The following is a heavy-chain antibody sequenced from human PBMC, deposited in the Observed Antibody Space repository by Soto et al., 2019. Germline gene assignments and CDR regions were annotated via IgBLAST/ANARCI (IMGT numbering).Heavy chain of an antibody. CDR3: VRFTRASLEDY. CDR2: IKQDGSEK. CDR1: GFSFSSYW. D-gene: IGHD3-3*01. V-gene: IGHV3-7*01. Sequence: PGGSLRLSCAASGFSFSSYWMSWFRQAPGKGLEWVANIKQDGSEKYYVDSVKGRFTISRENAKNSLYLQMNSLRAEDTAVFYCVRFTRASLEDYWGQGTLVTVSS. J-gene: IGHJ4*02.